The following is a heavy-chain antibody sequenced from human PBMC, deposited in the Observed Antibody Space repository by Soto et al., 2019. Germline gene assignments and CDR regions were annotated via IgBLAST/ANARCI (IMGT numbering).Heavy chain of an antibody. D-gene: IGHD3-10*01. Sequence: TLSLTCTVSGGSISSGGYYWSWIRQHPGKGLEWIGYIYYSGSTYYNPSLKSRVTISVDTSKNQFSLKLSSVTAADTAVYYCAREAGGEASLTTGGMDVWGQGTTVTVAS. V-gene: IGHV4-31*03. CDR1: GGSISSGGYY. CDR2: IYYSGST. CDR3: AREAGGEASLTTGGMDV. J-gene: IGHJ6*02.